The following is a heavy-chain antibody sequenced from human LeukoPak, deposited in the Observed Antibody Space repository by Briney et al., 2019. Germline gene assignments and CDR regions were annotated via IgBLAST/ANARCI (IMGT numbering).Heavy chain of an antibody. CDR1: GFTFSSNA. Sequence: PGGSLRLSCAASGFTFSSNAMSWVRQAPGKGLEWVANIKQDGSDKYYVDSVKGRFTISRDNAKNSLYLQMNSLRAEDTAVYYCARAEHIPGIVVAGPADYWGQGTLVTVSS. D-gene: IGHD6-19*01. CDR3: ARAEHIPGIVVAGPADY. CDR2: IKQDGSDK. J-gene: IGHJ4*02. V-gene: IGHV3-7*01.